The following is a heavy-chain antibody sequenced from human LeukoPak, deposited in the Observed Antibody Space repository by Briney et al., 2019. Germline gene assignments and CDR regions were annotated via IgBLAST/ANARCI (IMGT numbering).Heavy chain of an antibody. Sequence: QTGGSLRLSCAASGFTFSNYAMSWVRQAPGKGLEWVSCMNGSGGSTYYADSVKGRFTISRDNAKNTLYLQMNSLRAEDTAVYYCAKLWGYSGYDQIDYWGQGNVVTVSS. CDR3: AKLWGYSGYDQIDY. CDR2: MNGSGGST. V-gene: IGHV3-23*01. D-gene: IGHD5-12*01. J-gene: IGHJ4*02. CDR1: GFTFSNYA.